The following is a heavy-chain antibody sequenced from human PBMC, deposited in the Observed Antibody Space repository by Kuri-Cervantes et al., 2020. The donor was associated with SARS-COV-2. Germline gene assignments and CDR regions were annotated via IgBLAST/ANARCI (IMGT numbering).Heavy chain of an antibody. CDR1: GGSISSGGYS. J-gene: IGHJ5*02. CDR2: IYHSGSA. CDR3: ARQMMSSITIFGVVITRNWFDP. Sequence: SCAVSGGSISSGGYSWSWVRQPPGKGLEWIGYIYHSGSAYYNPSLKSRVTISVDTSKNQFSLKLSSVTAADTAVYYCARQMMSSITIFGVVITRNWFDPWGQGTLVTVSS. V-gene: IGHV4-30-2*03. D-gene: IGHD3-3*01.